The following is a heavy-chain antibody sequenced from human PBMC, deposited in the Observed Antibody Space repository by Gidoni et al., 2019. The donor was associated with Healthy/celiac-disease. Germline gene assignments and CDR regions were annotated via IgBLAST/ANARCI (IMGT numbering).Heavy chain of an antibody. CDR3: ARTISSGWFDY. CDR1: GFTFSDHY. J-gene: IGHJ4*02. CDR2: TRNKANSYTT. V-gene: IGHV3-72*01. D-gene: IGHD6-19*01. Sequence: EVQLVESGGGLVQPGGSLRLSCAASGFTFSDHYMDWVRQAPGKGLEWVGRTRNKANSYTTEYAASVKGRFTISRDDSKNSLYLQMNSLKTEDTAVYYCARTISSGWFDYWGQGTLVTVSS.